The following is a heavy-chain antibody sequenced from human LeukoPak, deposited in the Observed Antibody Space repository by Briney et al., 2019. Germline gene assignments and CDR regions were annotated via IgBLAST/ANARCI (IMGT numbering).Heavy chain of an antibody. Sequence: GGSLRLSCAASGFTFSSYWMHWVRQAPGKGLVWVSRINSDGSSTSYADSVKGRFTISRDNAKNSLYLQMNSLRAEDTALYYCAKDPGDDIAAAGPAIDYWGQGTLVTVSS. J-gene: IGHJ4*02. CDR3: AKDPGDDIAAAGPAIDY. D-gene: IGHD6-13*01. CDR1: GFTFSSYW. CDR2: INSDGSST. V-gene: IGHV3-74*01.